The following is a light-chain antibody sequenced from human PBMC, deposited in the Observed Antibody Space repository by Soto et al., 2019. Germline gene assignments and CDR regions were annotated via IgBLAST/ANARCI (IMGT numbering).Light chain of an antibody. Sequence: AIQLTQSPSSLSASVGDRVTVTCRASQGISTALAWYQQKQGKAPKLLIYDASSLESGVPSRFSGSGSGTDCTLTISSLQPEDFATYYCHQFNSYPLTFGQGTRLEIK. CDR2: DAS. CDR3: HQFNSYPLT. V-gene: IGKV1-13*02. CDR1: QGISTA. J-gene: IGKJ5*01.